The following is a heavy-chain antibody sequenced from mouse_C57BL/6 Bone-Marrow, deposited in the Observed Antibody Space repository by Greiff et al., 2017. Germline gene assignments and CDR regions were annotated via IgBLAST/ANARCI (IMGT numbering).Heavy chain of an antibody. J-gene: IGHJ2*01. CDR1: GFNIKDDY. Sequence: VQLKQSGAELVRPGASVKLSCTASGFNIKDDYMHWVKQRPEQGLEWIGWIDPENGDTEYASKFQGKAPITADTSSNTAYLQLSSLTSEDTAVYYCTTEYPFDYWGQGTTLTVSS. CDR2: IDPENGDT. V-gene: IGHV14-4*01. CDR3: TTEYPFDY. D-gene: IGHD2-10*02.